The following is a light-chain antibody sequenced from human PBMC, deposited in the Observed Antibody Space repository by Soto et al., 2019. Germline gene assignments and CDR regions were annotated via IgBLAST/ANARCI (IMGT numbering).Light chain of an antibody. CDR3: HQYESSPQT. V-gene: IGKV1-39*01. CDR1: QSISRY. CDR2: AAS. Sequence: DIQMTQSPSSLSASVGDRVTITCRASQSISRYLHWYQHKPGKAPKLLIYAASNLQSGVPSRFSGSGSGTDFTLTISSLQPEDFAVYYCHQYESSPQTFGRGTRWIS. J-gene: IGKJ1*01.